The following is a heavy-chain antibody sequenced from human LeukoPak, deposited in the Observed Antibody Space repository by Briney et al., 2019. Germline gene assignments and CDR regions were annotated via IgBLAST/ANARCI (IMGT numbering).Heavy chain of an antibody. CDR1: GGSISSYY. Sequence: SETLSLTCTVSGGSISSYYWSWIRQPPGKGLEWIGCIYYSGSTNYNPSLKSRVTISVDTSKNQFSLKLSSVTAADTAVYYCAREGGSGYYPSPLGFDYWGQGTLVTVSS. CDR3: AREGGSGYYPSPLGFDY. D-gene: IGHD3-22*01. J-gene: IGHJ4*02. V-gene: IGHV4-59*01. CDR2: IYYSGST.